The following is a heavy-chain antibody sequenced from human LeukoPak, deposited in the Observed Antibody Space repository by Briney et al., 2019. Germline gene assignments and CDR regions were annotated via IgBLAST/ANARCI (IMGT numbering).Heavy chain of an antibody. V-gene: IGHV4-39*07. Sequence: SETLSLTCTVSGGSISSGDYYWSWIRQPPGKGLEWIGEINHSGSTNYNPSLKSRVTISVDASKNQFSLKLSSVTAADTAVYYCARGLLSDYWGQGTLVTVSS. CDR2: INHSGST. CDR3: ARGLLSDY. J-gene: IGHJ4*02. CDR1: GGSISSGDYY.